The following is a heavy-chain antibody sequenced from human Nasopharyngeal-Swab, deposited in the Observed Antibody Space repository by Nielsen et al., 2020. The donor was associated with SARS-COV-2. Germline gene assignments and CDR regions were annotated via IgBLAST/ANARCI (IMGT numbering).Heavy chain of an antibody. D-gene: IGHD3-10*01. CDR2: INSDGSST. J-gene: IGHJ3*02. Sequence: ETLSLTCAASGFTFSTYWMHWVRQAPGEGLVWVSRINSDGSSTRYADSVKGRFTISRDNAKYTLYLQMNSLRAEDTAMYYCTRDPDDYGSGSFYNWGQGTMVTVSS. CDR1: GFTFSTYW. CDR3: TRDPDDYGSGSFYN. V-gene: IGHV3-74*01.